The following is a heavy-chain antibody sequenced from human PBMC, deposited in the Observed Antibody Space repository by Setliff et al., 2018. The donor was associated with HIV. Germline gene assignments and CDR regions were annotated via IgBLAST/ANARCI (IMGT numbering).Heavy chain of an antibody. D-gene: IGHD6-13*01. Sequence: ASVKVSCKASGYTFTGYYMHWVRQAPGQGLEWMGWINPNSGGTNYAQKFQGRVTMTRDTSISTAYMELSRLRSDDTAVYYCARAPLTYGSSWYGNGNLDYWGQGTLVTVSS. J-gene: IGHJ4*02. V-gene: IGHV1-2*02. CDR3: ARAPLTYGSSWYGNGNLDY. CDR1: GYTFTGYY. CDR2: INPNSGGT.